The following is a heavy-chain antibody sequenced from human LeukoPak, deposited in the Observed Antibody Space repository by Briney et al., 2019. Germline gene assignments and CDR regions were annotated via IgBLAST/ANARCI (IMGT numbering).Heavy chain of an antibody. CDR2: IYYSGTT. CDR1: GGSVSSGDYY. Sequence: SQTLSLTCTVSGGSVSSGDYYWSWIRQPPGKGLEWIGYIYYSGTTYYNPSLKSRLTVSLDTSKNQFSLKLSSVTAADTAVYYCARVDGFWNSFDPWGQGTLVIVSS. CDR3: ARVDGFWNSFDP. V-gene: IGHV4-30-4*01. D-gene: IGHD3-3*01. J-gene: IGHJ5*02.